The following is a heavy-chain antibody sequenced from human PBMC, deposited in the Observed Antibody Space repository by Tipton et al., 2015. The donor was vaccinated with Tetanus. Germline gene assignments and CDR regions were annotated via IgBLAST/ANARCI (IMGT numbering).Heavy chain of an antibody. V-gene: IGHV4-39*01. Sequence: TLSLTCTVSGGSISSSSYYWGWIRQPPGKGLEWIGSIYYSGSTYYNPSLKSRVTISVDTSKNQFSLKLSSVTAADTAVYYCARGGPRAGGIRGDYWGQGTLVTVSS. J-gene: IGHJ4*02. CDR2: IYYSGST. CDR1: GGSISSSSYY. D-gene: IGHD3-10*01. CDR3: ARGGPRAGGIRGDY.